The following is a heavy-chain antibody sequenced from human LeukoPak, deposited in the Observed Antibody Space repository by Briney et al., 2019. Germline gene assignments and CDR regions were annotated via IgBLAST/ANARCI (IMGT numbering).Heavy chain of an antibody. Sequence: PVKVSCKTSGFTFSTSAVQWVRQARGQRLEWIGWIIVGSGATNYAQSLQGRFTITRDMSTNTAYMELSSLGSEDSAVYYCAAELYGVYTDCCTFHLWGQGTLVTVSS. D-gene: IGHD4-17*01. CDR3: AAELYGVYTDCCTFHL. CDR2: IIVGSGAT. J-gene: IGHJ3*01. CDR1: GFTFSTSA. V-gene: IGHV1-58*01.